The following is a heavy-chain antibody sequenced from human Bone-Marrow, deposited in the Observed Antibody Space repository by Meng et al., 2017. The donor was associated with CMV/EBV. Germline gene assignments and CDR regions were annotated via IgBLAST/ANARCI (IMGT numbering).Heavy chain of an antibody. CDR1: GGSISSYY. CDR2: IYTSGST. J-gene: IGHJ5*02. D-gene: IGHD2-2*01. Sequence: SGGSISSYYWSWIRQPAGKGLEWIGRIYTSGSTNYNHSIKSRVTMSVDTSKNQFSLKLSSVTAEDTAVYYCARDIVVVPAASTGWFDPWGQGTLVTVSS. V-gene: IGHV4-4*07. CDR3: ARDIVVVPAASTGWFDP.